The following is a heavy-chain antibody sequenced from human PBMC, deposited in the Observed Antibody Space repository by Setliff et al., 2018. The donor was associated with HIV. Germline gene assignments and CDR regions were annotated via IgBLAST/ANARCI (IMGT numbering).Heavy chain of an antibody. CDR1: GRSFSGYY. CDR3: ARGWGHDGFDF. J-gene: IGHJ3*01. V-gene: IGHV4-34*01. D-gene: IGHD7-27*01. Sequence: ETLSLTCAVSGRSFSGYYWNWIRQSPGKGLEWIGEINHSGGTNYNPSLKRRVTMSIDTSKNQFSLNVSSVTAADTAVYYCARGWGHDGFDFWGQGTMVTVSS. CDR2: INHSGGT.